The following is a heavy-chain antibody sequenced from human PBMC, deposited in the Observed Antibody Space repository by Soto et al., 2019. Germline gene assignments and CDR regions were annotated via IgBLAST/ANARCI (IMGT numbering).Heavy chain of an antibody. V-gene: IGHV2-5*02. J-gene: IGHJ6*02. CDR1: GFSLSTSGVG. D-gene: IGHD1-26*01. Sequence: QITLKESGPTLVKPTQTLTLTCTFSGFSLSTSGVGVGWIRQPPGKALEWLALIYGDDDKRYSPSLKSRLTITKDTSKNQVVLTMTNMDPADTATYYREHSGSDSGSYDLPYYYHGMDVWGQGTTVTVSS. CDR2: IYGDDDK. CDR3: EHSGSDSGSYDLPYYYHGMDV.